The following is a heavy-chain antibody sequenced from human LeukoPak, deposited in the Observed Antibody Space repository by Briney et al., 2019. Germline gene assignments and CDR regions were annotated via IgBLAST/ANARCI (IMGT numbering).Heavy chain of an antibody. D-gene: IGHD3-3*01. CDR1: GFTFASYG. Sequence: PGGALSLSCAASGFTFASYGLSWVRQTPGKGLEWVSAISGNDGSTYYADSVKGRFTISRDNSKNTLYLQMNSLRAEDTAVYYCAEPYYDFWSGYGTAPFDYWGQGTLVTVSS. V-gene: IGHV3-23*01. J-gene: IGHJ4*02. CDR2: ISGNDGST. CDR3: AEPYYDFWSGYGTAPFDY.